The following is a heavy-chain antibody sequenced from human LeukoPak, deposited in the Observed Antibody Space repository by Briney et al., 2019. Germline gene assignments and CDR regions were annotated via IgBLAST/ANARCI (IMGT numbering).Heavy chain of an antibody. CDR2: LYSSGPT. Sequence: GGSLRLSCAVSGFALSSKYMSWVRQAPGKGLEWIAVLYSSGPTYYADSLKGRVTISRDDSKNTLSLQINGLRVEDTAVYYCAKGGMTSGWKGGVFDIWGQATLVIVSS. D-gene: IGHD6-19*01. CDR1: GFALSSKY. V-gene: IGHV3-66*01. CDR3: AKGGMTSGWKGGVFDI. J-gene: IGHJ3*02.